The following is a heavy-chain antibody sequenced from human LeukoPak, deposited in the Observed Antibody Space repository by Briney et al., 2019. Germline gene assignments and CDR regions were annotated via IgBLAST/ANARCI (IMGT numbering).Heavy chain of an antibody. D-gene: IGHD2-21*01. CDR3: ARDLVKCGGEGGCYFDY. CDR1: GYTFTSYA. J-gene: IGHJ4*02. CDR2: ISGYNGNT. Sequence: ASVKVSCKASGYTFTSYAISWVRQAPGQGLEWMGWISGYNGNTNYAQKLQGRVTTTTDTSTSTAYMELRSLRSDDTAVYYCARDLVKCGGEGGCYFDYWGQGTLVTVSS. V-gene: IGHV1-18*01.